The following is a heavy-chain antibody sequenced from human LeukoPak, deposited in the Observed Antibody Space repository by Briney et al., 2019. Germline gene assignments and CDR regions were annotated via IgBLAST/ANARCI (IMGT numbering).Heavy chain of an antibody. CDR3: ARKRSFDL. D-gene: IGHD3-9*01. Sequence: SETLSLTCTVSGGSIGSYYRSWIRQPPGKRLEWIGCIYYSESATYNPSLKSRVTISLDTSKNQFFLKLSSVTAADTAVYYCARKRSFDLWGQGTLVSVSS. CDR1: GGSIGSYY. CDR2: IYYSESA. J-gene: IGHJ4*02. V-gene: IGHV4-59*01.